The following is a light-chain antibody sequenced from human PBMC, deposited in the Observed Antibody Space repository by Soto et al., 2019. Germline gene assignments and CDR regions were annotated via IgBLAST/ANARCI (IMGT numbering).Light chain of an antibody. Sequence: DIQMTQSPSTLSASVGDRVTISCRASQNIVGWLAWYQHKPGRAPKLLIYQASTLEIGVPSRFSGSGSGTEFTLTISSLQPDDSATYYCQHDDSYPITFGQGTRLEIK. V-gene: IGKV1-5*03. CDR1: QNIVGW. CDR3: QHDDSYPIT. CDR2: QAS. J-gene: IGKJ5*01.